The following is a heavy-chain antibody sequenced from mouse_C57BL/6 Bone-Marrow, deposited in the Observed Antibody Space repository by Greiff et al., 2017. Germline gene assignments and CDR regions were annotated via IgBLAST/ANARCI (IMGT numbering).Heavy chain of an antibody. V-gene: IGHV1-67*01. CDR2: ISTYYGDA. J-gene: IGHJ3*01. D-gene: IGHD2-4*01. CDR3: ARGRAYDYDVAY. Sequence: QVQLQQSGPELVRPGVSVKISCKGSGYTFTDYAMHWVKQSHAKSLEWIGVISTYYGDASYNQKLKDKATMTVDKSSSTAYMELARLTSEDSAVYYCARGRAYDYDVAYWGQGTLVTVSA. CDR1: GYTFTDYA.